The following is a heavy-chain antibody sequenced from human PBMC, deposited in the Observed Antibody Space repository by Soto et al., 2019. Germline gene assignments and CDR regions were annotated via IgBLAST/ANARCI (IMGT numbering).Heavy chain of an antibody. D-gene: IGHD6-13*01. CDR2: IYYSGRT. CDR3: ASFAGPSYYNYYMDV. Sequence: QLQLQESGPGLVKPSETLSLTCTVSGGSISSSSYYWGWLRQPPGKGLEWIGTIYYSGRTWYSPSLKSRVTISVDTSKNQFSLKLSSVTAADTGVYYCASFAGPSYYNYYMDVWGKGTTVTVSS. CDR1: GGSISSSSYY. V-gene: IGHV4-39*01. J-gene: IGHJ6*03.